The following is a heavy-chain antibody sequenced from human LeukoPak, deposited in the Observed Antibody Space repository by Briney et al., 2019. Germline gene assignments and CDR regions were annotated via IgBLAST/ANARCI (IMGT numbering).Heavy chain of an antibody. CDR2: IYPGDSDT. CDR1: GYRFTIYW. J-gene: IGHJ4*02. D-gene: IGHD5-18*01. V-gene: IGHV5-51*01. CDR3: ARRLGYSYGLYYFDY. Sequence: GESLKVSCKGSGYRFTIYWIGWVRQMPGKGLEWMGIIYPGDSDTRYSPSFQGQVTISADKSISTAYLQWSSLKASDTAMYYCARRLGYSYGLYYFDYWGQGTLVTVSS.